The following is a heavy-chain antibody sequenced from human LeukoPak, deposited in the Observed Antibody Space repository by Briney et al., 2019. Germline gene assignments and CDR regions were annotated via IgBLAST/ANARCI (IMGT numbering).Heavy chain of an antibody. V-gene: IGHV1-69*05. CDR2: IIPIFGTA. Sequence: ASVKVSCKASGGTFSSYAISWVRQAPRQGLEWMGRIIPIFGTANYAQKFQGRVTITTDESTSTAYMGLSSLRSEDTAVYYCARDVDNYGDYVWFDPWGQGTLVTVSS. J-gene: IGHJ5*02. D-gene: IGHD4-17*01. CDR1: GGTFSSYA. CDR3: ARDVDNYGDYVWFDP.